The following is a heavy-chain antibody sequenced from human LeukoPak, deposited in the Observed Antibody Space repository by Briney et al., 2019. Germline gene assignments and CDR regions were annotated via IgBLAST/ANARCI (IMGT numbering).Heavy chain of an antibody. CDR2: ISYDGSNK. V-gene: IGHV3-30-3*01. Sequence: GRSLRLSCAASGFTFSSYAMHWVRQAPGKGLEWVAVISYDGSNKYYADSVKGRFTISRDNSKNTLYLQMNSLRAEDTAVYYCARDSAGSSSWYKVAVFRGIDYWGQGTLVTVSS. CDR1: GFTFSSYA. D-gene: IGHD6-13*01. J-gene: IGHJ4*02. CDR3: ARDSAGSSSWYKVAVFRGIDY.